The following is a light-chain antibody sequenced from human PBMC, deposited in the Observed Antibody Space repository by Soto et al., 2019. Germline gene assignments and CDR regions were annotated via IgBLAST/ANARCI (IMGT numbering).Light chain of an antibody. CDR2: DNN. J-gene: IGLJ2*01. Sequence: QSVLTQPPSVSAAPGQTVTISCSGSSSNIGNNYVSWYQQLPRTAPKLLIYDNNKRPSGIPDRFSGSKSGTSATLRITGLQTGDEADYYCGTWDSSLSAVVFGGGTKVTVL. CDR3: GTWDSSLSAVV. CDR1: SSNIGNNY. V-gene: IGLV1-51*01.